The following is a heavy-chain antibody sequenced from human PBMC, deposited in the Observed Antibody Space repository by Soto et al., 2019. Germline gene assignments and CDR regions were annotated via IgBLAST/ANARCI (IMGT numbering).Heavy chain of an antibody. Sequence: PSETLSLTCTVSGGSISSSSYYWGWIRQPPGKGLEWIGSIYYSGSTYYNPSLKSRVTISVDTSKNQFSLKLSSVTAADTAVYYCARRPTAGPPKWFGELFDYWGQGTLVTVSS. CDR3: ARRPTAGPPKWFGELFDY. CDR1: GGSISSSSYY. V-gene: IGHV4-39*01. J-gene: IGHJ4*02. D-gene: IGHD3-10*01. CDR2: IYYSGST.